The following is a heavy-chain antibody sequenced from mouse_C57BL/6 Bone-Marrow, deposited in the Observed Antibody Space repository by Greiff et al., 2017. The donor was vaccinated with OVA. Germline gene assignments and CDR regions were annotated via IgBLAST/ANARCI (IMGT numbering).Heavy chain of an antibody. CDR1: GFTFSDYG. J-gene: IGHJ4*01. Sequence: EVQLVESGGGLVKPGGSLKLSCAASGFTFSDYGMHWVRQAPEKGLEWVAYISSGSSTIYYADTVKGRFTISRDNAKNTLFLQMTSLRSEDTAMYYCARPPPYDYYYAMDYWGQGTSVTVSS. D-gene: IGHD2-4*01. V-gene: IGHV5-17*01. CDR2: ISSGSSTI. CDR3: ARPPPYDYYYAMDY.